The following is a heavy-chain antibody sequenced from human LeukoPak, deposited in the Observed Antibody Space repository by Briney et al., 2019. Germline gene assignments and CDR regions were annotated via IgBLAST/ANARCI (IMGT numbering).Heavy chain of an antibody. D-gene: IGHD6-19*01. Sequence: GGSLRLSCAASGFTFSSYSMNWVRQAPGKGLEWVSSISSSSSYIYYADSVKGRFTTSRDNAKNSLYLQMNSLRAEDTAVYYCAREGSGWTDYYYYYGVDVWGQGTTVTVSS. CDR1: GFTFSSYS. J-gene: IGHJ6*02. CDR3: AREGSGWTDYYYYYGVDV. CDR2: ISSSSSYI. V-gene: IGHV3-21*01.